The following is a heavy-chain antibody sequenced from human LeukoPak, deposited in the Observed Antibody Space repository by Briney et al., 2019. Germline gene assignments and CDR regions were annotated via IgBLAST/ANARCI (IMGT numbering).Heavy chain of an antibody. CDR2: INPNSGGT. J-gene: IGHJ4*02. CDR3: ARVRRYCSSTSCLYFDY. D-gene: IGHD2-2*01. Sequence: ASVKVSCKASGYTFTGYYMHWVRQAPGQGLEWMGWINPNSGGTNYAQKFQGRVTMTRDTSISTAYMELSRLRSDDTAVYYCARVRRYCSSTSCLYFDYWGQGTLVTVSS. CDR1: GYTFTGYY. V-gene: IGHV1-2*02.